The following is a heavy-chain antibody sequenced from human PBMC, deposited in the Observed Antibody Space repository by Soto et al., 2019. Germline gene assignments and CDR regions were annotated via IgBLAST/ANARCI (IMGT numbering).Heavy chain of an antibody. CDR1: GFTFSSYA. D-gene: IGHD3-16*01. J-gene: IGHJ3*02. Sequence: GGSLRLSCAASGFTFSSYAMSWVRQAPGKGLEWVSTISGSGGSTYYADSVKGRFTISRDNSKNTLYLQMNSLRAEDTAVYYCAKDGGNPLYAFDIWGQGTMVTVSS. CDR2: ISGSGGST. CDR3: AKDGGNPLYAFDI. V-gene: IGHV3-23*01.